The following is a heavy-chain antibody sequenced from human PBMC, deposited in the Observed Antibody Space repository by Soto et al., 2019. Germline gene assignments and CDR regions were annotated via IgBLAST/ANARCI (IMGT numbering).Heavy chain of an antibody. V-gene: IGHV4-4*02. Sequence: SETLSLTCAVSGGSISSSNWWSWVRQPPGKGLEWIGEIYHSGSTNYNPSLKSRVTISVDKSKNQFSLKLSSVTAADTAVYYCAATYYYDSSGQNYFDYWGQGTLVTVSS. J-gene: IGHJ4*02. D-gene: IGHD3-22*01. CDR2: IYHSGST. CDR1: GGSISSSNW. CDR3: AATYYYDSSGQNYFDY.